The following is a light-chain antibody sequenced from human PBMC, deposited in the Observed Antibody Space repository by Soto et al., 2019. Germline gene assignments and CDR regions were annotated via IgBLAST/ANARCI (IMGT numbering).Light chain of an antibody. CDR1: SSDVGSSNG. J-gene: IGLJ1*01. V-gene: IGLV2-18*02. CDR2: DVS. CDR3: SSYTSSSTYV. Sequence: QSALTQPPSVSGSPGQSVAISCTGSSSDVGSSNGVSWYQQPPGTAPKLMIYDVSNRPSGVPDRCSGSKSGNTASLTISGLQDEDESYYYCSSYTSSSTYVFGTGTKLTVL.